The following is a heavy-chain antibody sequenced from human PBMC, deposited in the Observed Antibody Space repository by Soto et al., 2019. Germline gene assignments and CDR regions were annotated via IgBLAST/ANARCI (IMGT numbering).Heavy chain of an antibody. V-gene: IGHV3-23*01. CDR3: AKRPLLSIKYFFDY. CDR2: VSSSGGT. CDR1: GCTFSSFA. J-gene: IGHJ4*02. D-gene: IGHD3-3*02. Sequence: WVSLRRSCAACGCTFSSFAMSWVRHAPGKGLEWVSGVSSSGGTYYADSVKGRFTISRDTSKNTLYLQLNGLRAEDTAVYYCAKRPLLSIKYFFDYWGQGTLVTASS.